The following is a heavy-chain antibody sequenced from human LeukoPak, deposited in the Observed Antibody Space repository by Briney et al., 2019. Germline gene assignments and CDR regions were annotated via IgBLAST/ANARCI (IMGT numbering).Heavy chain of an antibody. D-gene: IGHD3-22*01. V-gene: IGHV3-30*02. CDR2: IRYDGSNK. Sequence: GGSLRLSCAASGFTFSSYGMHWVRQAPGKGLEWVAFIRYDGSNKYYADSVKGRFTISRDISENTLYLQMNSLRAEDTAVYYCAKDLHYYDSSGECDYWGQGTLVTVSS. J-gene: IGHJ4*02. CDR1: GFTFSSYG. CDR3: AKDLHYYDSSGECDY.